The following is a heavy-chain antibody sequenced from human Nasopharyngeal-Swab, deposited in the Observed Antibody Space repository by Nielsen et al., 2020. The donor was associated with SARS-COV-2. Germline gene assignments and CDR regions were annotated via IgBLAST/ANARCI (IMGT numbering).Heavy chain of an antibody. CDR1: RSAFRSYA. J-gene: IGHJ4*02. Sequence: GESLKISCAASRSAFRSYAMHWVRQSPGKGLEWVTVISYDGSTQYYADSVKGRFSISRDNSKNTVYLQMNSLRPEDTAVYYCARDGGYCGGDCYRAFDYWGQGSLATVSS. CDR2: ISYDGSTQ. D-gene: IGHD2-21*02. CDR3: ARDGGYCGGDCYRAFDY. V-gene: IGHV3-30-3*01.